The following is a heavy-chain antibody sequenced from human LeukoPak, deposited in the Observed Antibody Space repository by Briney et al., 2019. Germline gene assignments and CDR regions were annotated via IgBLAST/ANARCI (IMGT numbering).Heavy chain of an antibody. CDR2: FDPEDGET. CDR3: ATAWVSWSGYGDDY. V-gene: IGHV1-24*01. CDR1: GYTLTELS. J-gene: IGHJ4*02. Sequence: ASVKVSCKVSGYTLTELSMHWVRQAPGKGLEWMGGFDPEDGETIYAQKFQGRVTMTEDTSTDTAYMELSSLRSEDTAVYYCATAWVSWSGYGDDYWGQGTLVTVSS. D-gene: IGHD3-3*01.